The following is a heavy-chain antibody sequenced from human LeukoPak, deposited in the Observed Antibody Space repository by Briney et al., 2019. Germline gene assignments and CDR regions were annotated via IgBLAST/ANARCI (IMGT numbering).Heavy chain of an antibody. CDR1: GGSISSSSYY. V-gene: IGHV4-39*07. D-gene: IGHD6-19*01. J-gene: IGHJ5*02. Sequence: TSETLSLTCTVSGGSISSSSYYWGWIRQPPGKGLEWIGSIYYSGSTYYNPSLKSRVTISVDTSKNQFSLKLSSVTAADTAVYYCARDRAVYSSPPVLRRENWFDPWGQGTLVTVSS. CDR2: IYYSGST. CDR3: ARDRAVYSSPPVLRRENWFDP.